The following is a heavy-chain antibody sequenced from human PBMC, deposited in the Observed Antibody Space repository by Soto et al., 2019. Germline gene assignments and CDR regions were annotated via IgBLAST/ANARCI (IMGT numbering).Heavy chain of an antibody. CDR2: FIPVYRTL. J-gene: IGHJ4*02. V-gene: IGHV1-69*01. D-gene: IGHD3-3*01. CDR1: GGSFGNSA. Sequence: QVQLVQSGAEVKKPGSSVKVSCKASGGSFGNSAINWVRQTPGQGLEWLGGFIPVYRTLNYAQMLQGRVTITADESTGTAYMTLSSLASDDTAVYYCATGVIWIGYFTVDSWGQGTRVTVSS. CDR3: ATGVIWIGYFTVDS.